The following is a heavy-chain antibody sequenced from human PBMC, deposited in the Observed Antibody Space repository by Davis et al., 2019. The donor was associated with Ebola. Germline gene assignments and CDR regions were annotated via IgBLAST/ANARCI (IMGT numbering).Heavy chain of an antibody. J-gene: IGHJ4*02. CDR3: AVGGQDGGFDY. D-gene: IGHD1-26*01. CDR1: GGTFKRNT. Sequence: AASVKVSCKASGGTFKRNTINWVRQAPGQGLEWMGRIIPILDITDLPQKFQVRVTLSEDTSTHTAYMELSSLRSEDTAKYYCAVGGQDGGFDYWGQGTLVPVSS. V-gene: IGHV1-69*02. CDR2: IIPILDIT.